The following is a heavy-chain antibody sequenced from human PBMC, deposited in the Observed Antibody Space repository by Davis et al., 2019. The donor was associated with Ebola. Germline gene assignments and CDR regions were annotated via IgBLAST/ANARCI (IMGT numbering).Heavy chain of an antibody. CDR3: AGMHGFGEGWPGY. D-gene: IGHD3-10*01. V-gene: IGHV1-46*01. J-gene: IGHJ4*02. CDR2: INPNDGRT. Sequence: AASVKVSCKASGYTFTNYYMHWVRQAPGQGLEWMGMINPNDGRTIHAQKFQGRVTVTAEESTGTAYMELSSLRSEDTAVYYCAGMHGFGEGWPGYWGQGTLVTVSS. CDR1: GYTFTNYY.